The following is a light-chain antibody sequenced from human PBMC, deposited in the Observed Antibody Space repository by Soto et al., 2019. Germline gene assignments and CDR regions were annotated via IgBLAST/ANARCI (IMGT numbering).Light chain of an antibody. CDR2: DAS. J-gene: IGKJ1*01. V-gene: IGKV3-20*01. CDR1: QSIGNNY. CDR3: QQCAYSPRT. Sequence: EIVLTQSPDTLSLSPGERATISCRASQSIGNNYLAWYQQKPGQAPRLLIYDASSRATGIPDRFTGSGSGADFALTISRLEPEDFALYYCQQCAYSPRTFGQGTKVEVK.